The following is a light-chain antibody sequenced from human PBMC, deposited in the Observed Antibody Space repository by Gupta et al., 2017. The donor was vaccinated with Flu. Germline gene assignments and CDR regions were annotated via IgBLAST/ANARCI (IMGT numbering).Light chain of an antibody. CDR3: QQLNSYTFT. CDR2: AAS. V-gene: IGKV1-9*01. Sequence: PSALSASLGDRVTITCRASHGISSYLAWYQQKPGKAPKLLIYAASTLPSGVPSRFSGSGSGTEFTLTISSLQPEDFATYYCQQLNSYTFTFGGGTKVEIK. CDR1: HGISSY. J-gene: IGKJ4*01.